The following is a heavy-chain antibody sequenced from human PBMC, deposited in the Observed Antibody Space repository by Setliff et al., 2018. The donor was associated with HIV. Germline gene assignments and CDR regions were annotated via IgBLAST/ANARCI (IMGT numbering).Heavy chain of an antibody. D-gene: IGHD3-3*01. CDR1: GGSISSYY. J-gene: IGHJ2*01. V-gene: IGHV4-4*07. CDR3: ARDEWLLDWSFDL. Sequence: SETLSLTCTVSGGSISSYYWSWIRQPAGKGLEWIGRIYTSGSTNYNPSLKSRVTMSVDTSKSQFPLKLSSVTAADTAVYYCARDEWLLDWSFDLWGRGTLVTVSS. CDR2: IYTSGST.